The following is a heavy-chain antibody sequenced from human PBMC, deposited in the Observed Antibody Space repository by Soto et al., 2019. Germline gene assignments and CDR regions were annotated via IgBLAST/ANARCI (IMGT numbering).Heavy chain of an antibody. CDR2: VSAYIGAT. CDR1: GYSFPTYG. V-gene: IGHV1-18*04. CDR3: ARGSSGYYPDAFDI. Sequence: QVQLVQSGGEMKKPGASVMVSCKASGYSFPTYGISWVRQAPGQGLQWMGWVSAYIGATNYAQKLQGRVTMTTDTSMSTAYMELRNLRSDDTAVYYCARGSSGYYPDAFDIWGQGTIITVSS. D-gene: IGHD3-22*01. J-gene: IGHJ3*02.